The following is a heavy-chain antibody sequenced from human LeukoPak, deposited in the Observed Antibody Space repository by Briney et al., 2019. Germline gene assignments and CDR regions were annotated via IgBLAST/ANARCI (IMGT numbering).Heavy chain of an antibody. CDR3: AREIGGSYPAADY. V-gene: IGHV1-69*04. Sequence: SVKVSCKASGGTFSSYTISWVRQAPGQGLEWMGRIIPILGIANYAQKFQGRVTITADKSTSTAYMELSSLRSEDTAVYYCAREIGGSYPAADYWGQGTLVTVSS. CDR2: IIPILGIA. D-gene: IGHD1-26*01. J-gene: IGHJ4*02. CDR1: GGTFSSYT.